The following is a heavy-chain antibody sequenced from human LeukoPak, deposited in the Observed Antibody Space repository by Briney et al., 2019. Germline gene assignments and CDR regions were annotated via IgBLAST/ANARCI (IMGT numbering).Heavy chain of an antibody. CDR2: INPNSGGT. CDR1: GYTFTGYY. J-gene: IGHJ4*02. CDR3: ARVPKATPGHFDY. V-gene: IGHV1-2*02. Sequence: ASVKVSCKASGYTFTGYYMHWVRQAPGQGLEWVGWINPNSGGTNYAQKFQGRVTMTRDTSISTAYMELSRLRSDDTAVYYCARVPKATPGHFDYWGQGTLVTVSS.